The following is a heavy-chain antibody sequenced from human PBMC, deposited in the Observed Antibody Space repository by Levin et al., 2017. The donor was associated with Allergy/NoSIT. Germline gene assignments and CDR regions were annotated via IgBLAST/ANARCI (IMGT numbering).Heavy chain of an antibody. CDR1: GGSFSTSSYY. CDR2: LYSSGTT. CDR3: ARPFSSGYGAYYTDMDV. J-gene: IGHJ6*02. V-gene: IGHV4-39*01. Sequence: PSETLSLTCTVSGGSFSTSSYYWAWIRQPPGKGLEWIGTLYSSGTTDYNPSLKSRVSVSVDKAKNQLSLTVTSVTAADTAVYYCARPFSSGYGAYYTDMDVWGQGTTVTVSS. D-gene: IGHD3-22*01.